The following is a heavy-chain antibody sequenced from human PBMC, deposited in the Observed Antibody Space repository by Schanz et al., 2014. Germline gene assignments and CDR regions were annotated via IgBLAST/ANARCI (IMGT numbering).Heavy chain of an antibody. Sequence: QLQLQESGPGLGKPSETLSLTCTVSGGSISSSNYYWGWIRQPPGKGLEWIECIYYSGSTYYNPSFKSRVPPPVDTSTNQFSRKLISVTAADTAVYYCARQFYDILTGYWFPYYFDYWGQGTLVTVSS. D-gene: IGHD3-9*01. CDR1: GGSISSSNYY. J-gene: IGHJ4*02. CDR3: ARQFYDILTGYWFPYYFDY. V-gene: IGHV4-39*01. CDR2: IYYSGST.